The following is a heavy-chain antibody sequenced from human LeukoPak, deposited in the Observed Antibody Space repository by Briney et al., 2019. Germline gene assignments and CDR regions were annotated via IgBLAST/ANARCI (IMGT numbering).Heavy chain of an antibody. V-gene: IGHV3-73*01. CDR1: GFTLSGSA. D-gene: IGHD4-17*01. CDR2: IRRKANSYAR. CDR3: TRFGSDDGEYAY. Sequence: GGSLRLSCAASGFTLSGSAMRWVRQAWGKGGEGGGRIRRKANSYARAYGGGVKDKFTSTREDANEEANLQLNSLKTKDTAVYYCTRFGSDDGEYAYWGQGTLVTVSS. J-gene: IGHJ4*02.